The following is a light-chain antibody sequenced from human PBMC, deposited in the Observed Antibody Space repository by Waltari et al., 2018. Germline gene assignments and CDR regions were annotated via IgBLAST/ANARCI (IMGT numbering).Light chain of an antibody. CDR1: QGISSA. V-gene: IGKV1-13*02. CDR3: QQFNSYPIT. J-gene: IGKJ5*01. CDR2: DAS. Sequence: AIQLTQSPSSLSASVGARVTTNCRASQGISSALAWYQQKPGKAPKLLIYDASSLESGVPSRFSGSGSGTDFTLTISSPQPEDFATYYCQQFNSYPITFGQGTRLEIK.